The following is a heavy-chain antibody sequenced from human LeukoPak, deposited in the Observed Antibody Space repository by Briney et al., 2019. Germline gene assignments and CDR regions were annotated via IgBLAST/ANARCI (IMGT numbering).Heavy chain of an antibody. CDR1: GGSISSSSYY. CDR3: ARVGDWFDP. CDR2: IYYSGST. J-gene: IGHJ5*02. V-gene: IGHV4-39*07. Sequence: PSETLSLTCTVSGGSISSSSYYWGWIRQPPGKGLEWIGSIYYSGSTYYNPSLKSRVTISVDTSKNQFSLKLSSVTAADTAVYYCARVGDWFDPWGQGTLVTVSS.